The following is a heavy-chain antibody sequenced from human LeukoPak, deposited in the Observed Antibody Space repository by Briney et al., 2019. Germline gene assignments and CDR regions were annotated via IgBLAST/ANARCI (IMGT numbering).Heavy chain of an antibody. CDR2: IRYDGSNK. D-gene: IGHD3-10*01. V-gene: IGHV3-30*02. CDR1: GFTFSSYG. J-gene: IGHJ5*02. Sequence: GGSLRLSCAASGFTFSSYGMHWVRQAPGKGLEWVAFIRYDGSNKYYADSVKGRFTISRDIAKNSLYLQMNSLRAEDTAIYYCASGSLWSPNWFDPWGQGTLVTVSS. CDR3: ASGSLWSPNWFDP.